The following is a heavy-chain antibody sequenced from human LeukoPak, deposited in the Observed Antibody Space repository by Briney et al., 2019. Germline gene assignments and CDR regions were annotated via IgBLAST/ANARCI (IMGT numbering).Heavy chain of an antibody. J-gene: IGHJ6*03. CDR1: GYTFPRFG. V-gene: IGHV1-18*01. CDR2: ISAYNGNT. CDR3: ARGGSSSFLYYSYMDV. Sequence: ASVKVSCKXSGYTFPRFGITWVRQAPGQGLEWMGWISAYNGNTNLSQNFQGRVTMTTDTSTSTAYMELRSLRSDDTAVYYCARGGSSSFLYYSYMDVWGKGTTVTVSS. D-gene: IGHD3-16*01.